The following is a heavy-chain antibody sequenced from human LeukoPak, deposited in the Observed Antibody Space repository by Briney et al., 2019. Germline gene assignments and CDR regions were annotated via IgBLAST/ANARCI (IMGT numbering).Heavy chain of an antibody. D-gene: IGHD4-17*01. V-gene: IGHV5-51*01. CDR3: PRLPTVTSNRIHDGMDV. J-gene: IGHJ6*02. Sequence: GGALQISWKGSGSHFTTYWVGWARQIPGKGLEGMGIIYPDDSDTRYSPSFQGQVTISADKSISTAYLQWSSLTASDTAMYYCPRLPTVTSNRIHDGMDVWGQGTTVTVSS. CDR2: IYPDDSDT. CDR1: GSHFTTYW.